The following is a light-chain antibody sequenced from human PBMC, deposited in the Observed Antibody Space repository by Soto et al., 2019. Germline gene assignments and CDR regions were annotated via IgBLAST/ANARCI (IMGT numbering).Light chain of an antibody. CDR2: GIS. CDR1: QSVNSN. CDR3: QQYSKWPIT. J-gene: IGKJ5*01. V-gene: IGKV3-15*01. Sequence: EIALTQSPATLSLSPGESATLSCRASQSVNSNYLAWYQQHPGQPPRLLIYGISTRATGIPARFSGSGSGTEFSLTISSLQSEDFAVYYCQQYSKWPITFGQGTRLEI.